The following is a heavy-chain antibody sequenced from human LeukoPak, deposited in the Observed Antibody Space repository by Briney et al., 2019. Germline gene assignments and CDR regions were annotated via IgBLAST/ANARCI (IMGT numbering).Heavy chain of an antibody. J-gene: IGHJ3*02. V-gene: IGHV5-10-1*01. CDR3: ARLGPQSQYTSGWYGIYAFDI. D-gene: IGHD6-19*01. CDR2: IDPSDSYN. Sequence: GESLKISCKGSGYSLTSYWISWVRQMPGKGLEWMGRIDPSDSYNNYSPSFQGHVIISVDKSISTAYLQWSSLKASDTAMYYCARLGPQSQYTSGWYGIYAFDIWGQGTMVTVSS. CDR1: GYSLTSYW.